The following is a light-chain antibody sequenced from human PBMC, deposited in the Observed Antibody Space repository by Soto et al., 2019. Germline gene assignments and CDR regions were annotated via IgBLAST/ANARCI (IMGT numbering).Light chain of an antibody. CDR1: QSVSSN. CDR2: GAS. CDR3: QQYNNWPRT. Sequence: EIAMTQSPAILSASPGERATLSCGASQSVSSNLAWYQQKPGQAPSLLIYGASTSATGTPARFSGSGSWTEFTLTISSLQYEDFAVYYCQQYNNWPRTFGQGTKVEIK. J-gene: IGKJ1*01. V-gene: IGKV3-15*01.